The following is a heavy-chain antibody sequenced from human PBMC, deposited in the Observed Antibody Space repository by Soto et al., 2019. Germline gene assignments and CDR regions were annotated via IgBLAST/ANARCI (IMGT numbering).Heavy chain of an antibody. J-gene: IGHJ4*02. CDR2: IIPILGIA. CDR3: ARSYSYDSSGPTSFAY. CDR1: GGTFSSYT. D-gene: IGHD3-22*01. Sequence: QVQLVQSGAEVKKPGSSVKVSCKASGGTFSSYTISWVRQAPGQGLEWMGRIIPILGIANYAQKFQGRVTITADKSTSTAYMELSSLRSEDTAVYYCARSYSYDSSGPTSFAYWGQGTLVTVSS. V-gene: IGHV1-69*02.